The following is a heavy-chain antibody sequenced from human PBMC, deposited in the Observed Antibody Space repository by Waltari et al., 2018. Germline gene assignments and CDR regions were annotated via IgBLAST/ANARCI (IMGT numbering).Heavy chain of an antibody. CDR3: ARDRWELLGYYYYGMDV. Sequence: QVQLQESGPGLVKPSETLSLTCTVSGGSISSYYWSWIRQPPGKGLEWIGYINSRGSTNSHPSLKSPRTISGSTSKHPFSLKPASVSAADTAVYYCARDRWELLGYYYYGMDVWGQGTTVTVSS. D-gene: IGHD1-26*01. V-gene: IGHV4-59*01. J-gene: IGHJ6*02. CDR2: INSRGST. CDR1: GGSISSYY.